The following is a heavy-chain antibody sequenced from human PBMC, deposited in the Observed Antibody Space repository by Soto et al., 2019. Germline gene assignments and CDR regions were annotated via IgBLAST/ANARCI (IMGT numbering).Heavy chain of an antibody. CDR1: GFSLSTSGVG. CDR2: IYWDDDK. J-gene: IGHJ4*02. CDR3: AHSWDSDFWNGYYTGAVLDY. Sequence: SGPTLANPTQTLTLTCTFSGFSLSTSGVGVGWIRQPPGKALEWLALIYWDDDKRYSPSLKSRLTITKDTSKNQVVLTMTNMDPVDTATYYCAHSWDSDFWNGYYTGAVLDYWGQGTLVTVSS. V-gene: IGHV2-5*02. D-gene: IGHD3-3*01.